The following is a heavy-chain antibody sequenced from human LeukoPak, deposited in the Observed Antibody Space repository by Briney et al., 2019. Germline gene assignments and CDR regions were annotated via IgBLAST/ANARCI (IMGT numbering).Heavy chain of an antibody. J-gene: IGHJ3*02. D-gene: IGHD6-6*01. V-gene: IGHV3-48*01. CDR2: ISSSSSTI. CDR1: GFTFSSYS. Sequence: GGSLRLSCAASGFTFSSYSMNWVRQAPGKGLEWVSYISSSSSTIYYADSVKGRFTISRDNAKNSLYLQMNSLRAEDTAVYYCASFSSSVFIWGQGTMVTVSS. CDR3: ASFSSSVFI.